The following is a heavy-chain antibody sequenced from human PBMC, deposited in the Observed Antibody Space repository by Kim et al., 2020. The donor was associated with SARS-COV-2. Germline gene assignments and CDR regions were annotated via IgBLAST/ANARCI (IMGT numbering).Heavy chain of an antibody. CDR2: ISSSSSYT. J-gene: IGHJ6*02. Sequence: GGSLRLSCAASGFTFSDYYMSWIRQAPGKGLEWVSYISSSSSYTNYADSVKGRFTISRDNAKNSLYLQMNSLRAEDTAVYYCAREGGRIAVAGHYYYYGMDVWGQGTTVTVSS. CDR3: AREGGRIAVAGHYYYYGMDV. D-gene: IGHD6-19*01. V-gene: IGHV3-11*06. CDR1: GFTFSDYY.